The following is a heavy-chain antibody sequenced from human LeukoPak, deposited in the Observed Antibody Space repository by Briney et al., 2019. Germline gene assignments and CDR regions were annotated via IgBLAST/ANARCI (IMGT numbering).Heavy chain of an antibody. V-gene: IGHV1-18*01. D-gene: IGHD2-2*01. J-gene: IGHJ5*02. CDR3: ARDKRAAANNWFDP. CDR2: ISAYNGNT. Sequence: ASVKVSCKASGYTFTSYGISWVRQAPGQGLEWMGWISAYNGNTNYAQKLQGRVTMTTDTSTSTAYMELRSLRSDDTAVYYCARDKRAAANNWFDPWGQGTLVIVSS. CDR1: GYTFTSYG.